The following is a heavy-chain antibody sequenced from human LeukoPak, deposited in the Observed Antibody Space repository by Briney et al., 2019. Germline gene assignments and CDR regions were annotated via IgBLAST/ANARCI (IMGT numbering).Heavy chain of an antibody. CDR3: ARVLYSYDSSGYLFDY. Sequence: PSETLSLTCTVSGGSISSGGYYWSWIRQHPGKGLEWIGYIYYSGSTYYNPSLKSRVTISVDTSKNQFSLKLSSVTAADTAVYYCARVLYSYDSSGYLFDYWGQGTLVTVSS. CDR2: IYYSGST. CDR1: GGSISSGGYY. V-gene: IGHV4-31*03. D-gene: IGHD3-22*01. J-gene: IGHJ4*02.